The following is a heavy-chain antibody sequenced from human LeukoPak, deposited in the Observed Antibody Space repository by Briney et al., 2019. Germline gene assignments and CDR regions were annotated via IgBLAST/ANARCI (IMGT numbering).Heavy chain of an antibody. CDR2: IYTSGST. V-gene: IGHV4-4*07. D-gene: IGHD3-9*01. CDR1: GGFISSYY. CDR3: ARDYDVLTAYPPTQLFDP. J-gene: IGHJ5*02. Sequence: SETLSLTCTVSGGFISSYYWSWIRQPAGKGLEWIGRIYTSGSTNYNPSLKSRVTMSVDTSKNQFSLKLNSVTAADTAVYYCARDYDVLTAYPPTQLFDPWGQGTLVTVSS.